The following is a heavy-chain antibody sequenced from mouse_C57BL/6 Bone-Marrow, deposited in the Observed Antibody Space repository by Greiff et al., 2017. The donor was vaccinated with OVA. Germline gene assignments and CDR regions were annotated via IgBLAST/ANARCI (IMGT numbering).Heavy chain of an antibody. J-gene: IGHJ3*01. Sequence: EVKLMESGGDLVKPGGSLKLSCAASGFTFSSYGMSWVRQTPDKRLEWVATISSGGSYTYYPDSVKGRFTISGDNAKNTLYLQMSRLKSEDTAMYYCARRGSFAYWGQGTLVTVSA. CDR3: ARRGSFAY. CDR2: ISSGGSYT. V-gene: IGHV5-6*02. CDR1: GFTFSSYG.